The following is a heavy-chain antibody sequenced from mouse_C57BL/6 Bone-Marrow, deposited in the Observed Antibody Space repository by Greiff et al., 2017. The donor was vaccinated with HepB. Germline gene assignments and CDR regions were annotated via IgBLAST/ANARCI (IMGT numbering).Heavy chain of an antibody. D-gene: IGHD1-1*01. V-gene: IGHV1-64*01. CDR3: ARCLITTVVAHFDY. Sequence: QVQLKQPGAELVKPGASVKLSCKASGYTFTSYWMHWVKQRPGQGLEWIGMIHPNSGSTNYNEKFKSKATLTVDKSSSTAYMQLSSLTSEDSAVYYCARCLITTVVAHFDYWGQGTTLTVSS. CDR1: GYTFTSYW. CDR2: IHPNSGST. J-gene: IGHJ2*01.